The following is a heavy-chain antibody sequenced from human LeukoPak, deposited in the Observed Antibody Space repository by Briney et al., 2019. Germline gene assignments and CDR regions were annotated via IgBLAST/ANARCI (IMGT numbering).Heavy chain of an antibody. CDR2: ISSSSSYI. CDR1: GFTFSSYS. J-gene: IGHJ5*02. Sequence: GGSLRLSCAASGFTFSSYSMNWVRQAPGKGLEWVSYISSSSSYIYYADSVKGRFTISRDNARNSLYLQMNTPRAEDTAVYSCARGADGVSSNSRGWFDPWGQGTLVTVSS. D-gene: IGHD2-15*01. V-gene: IGHV3-21*05. CDR3: ARGADGVSSNSRGWFDP.